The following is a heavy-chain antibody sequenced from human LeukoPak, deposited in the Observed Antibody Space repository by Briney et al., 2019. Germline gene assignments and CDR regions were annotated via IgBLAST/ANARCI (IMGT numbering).Heavy chain of an antibody. CDR1: GYTFTSYY. Sequence: ASVKVSCKASGYTFTSYYMHWVRQAPGQGLEWMGIINPSGGSTSYAQKFQGRVTMTRDTSTSTVYMELSSLRSEDTAVYYCARAISGVVIGYYYYGMDVWGQGTTDTVSS. CDR3: ARAISGVVIGYYYYGMDV. V-gene: IGHV1-46*01. J-gene: IGHJ6*02. D-gene: IGHD3-3*01. CDR2: INPSGGST.